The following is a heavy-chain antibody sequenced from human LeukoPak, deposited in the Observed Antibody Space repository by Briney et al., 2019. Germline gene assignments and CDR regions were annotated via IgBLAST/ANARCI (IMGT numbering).Heavy chain of an antibody. D-gene: IGHD3-10*01. V-gene: IGHV1-2*02. CDR3: ARVSGRITMVRGVII. J-gene: IGHJ4*02. CDR1: GYTFTSYY. CDR2: INPNSGGT. Sequence: ASVKVSCKASGYTFTSYYMHWVRRAPGQGLEWMGWINPNSGGTNYAQKFQGRVTMTRDTSISTAYMELSRLRSDDTAVYYCARVSGRITMVRGVIIWGQGTLVTVSS.